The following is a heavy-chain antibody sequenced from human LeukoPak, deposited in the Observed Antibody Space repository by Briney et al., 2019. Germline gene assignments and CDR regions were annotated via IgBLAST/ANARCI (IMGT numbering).Heavy chain of an antibody. CDR2: ISSSSSTI. J-gene: IGHJ4*02. V-gene: IGHV3-48*01. CDR3: AREAREYYYDSSGYYYERHYSFDY. CDR1: GFTFSSYS. Sequence: QPGGSLRLSCAASGFTFSSYSMNWVRQAPGKGLEWVSYISSSSSTIYYADSVKGRFTISRDNSKNTLYLQMNSLRAEDTAVYYCAREAREYYYDSSGYYYERHYSFDYWGQGTLVTVSS. D-gene: IGHD3-22*01.